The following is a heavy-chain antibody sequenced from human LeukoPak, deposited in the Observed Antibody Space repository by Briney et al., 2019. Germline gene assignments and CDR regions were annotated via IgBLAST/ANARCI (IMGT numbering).Heavy chain of an antibody. CDR1: GFTFSSYA. CDR3: TGGSGWYSPDY. Sequence: GGSLRLSCAASGFTFSSYAMSWVRQASGKGLEWVGRIGNKANSYATVYAASVKGRFTISRDDSKNTAYLQMNSLKTEDTAVYYCTGGSGWYSPDYWGQGTLVTVSA. V-gene: IGHV3-73*01. CDR2: IGNKANSYAT. D-gene: IGHD6-19*01. J-gene: IGHJ4*02.